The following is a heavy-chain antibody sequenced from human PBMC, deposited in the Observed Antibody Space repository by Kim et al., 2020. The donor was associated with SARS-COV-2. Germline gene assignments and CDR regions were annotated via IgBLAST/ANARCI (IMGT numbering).Heavy chain of an antibody. D-gene: IGHD1-26*01. CDR3: ASLRYTGTYYYFDY. Sequence: GGSLRLSCAASGFTFSSYWMHWVRQAPGKGLVWFSRINSDVVTTSYADSVKGRFTISRDNAKSTLYLQMNILRAEDTAVYYCASLRYTGTYYYFDYWGQGTLVTVSS. CDR1: GFTFSSYW. CDR2: INSDVVTT. J-gene: IGHJ4*02. V-gene: IGHV3-74*01.